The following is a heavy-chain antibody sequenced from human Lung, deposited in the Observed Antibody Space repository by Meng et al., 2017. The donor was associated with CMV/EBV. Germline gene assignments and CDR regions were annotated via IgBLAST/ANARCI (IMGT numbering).Heavy chain of an antibody. D-gene: IGHD4-11*01. V-gene: IGHV3-7*01. J-gene: IGHJ4*02. Sequence: GESXKISCAASGFTFTNYCLNWVRQAPGKGLEWVANIKPDGSGKLYVDSVRGRFTISRDNAKNSVFLEMNSLRPDDTAVYYCARHVHYRLDYWGQGPLVTVSS. CDR1: GFTFTNYC. CDR2: IKPDGSGK. CDR3: ARHVHYRLDY.